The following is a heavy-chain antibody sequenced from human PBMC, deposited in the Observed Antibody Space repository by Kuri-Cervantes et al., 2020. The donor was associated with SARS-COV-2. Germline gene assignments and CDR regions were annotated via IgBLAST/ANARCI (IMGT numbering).Heavy chain of an antibody. Sequence: KVSCKGSGYSFTSYWIGWVRQMPGKGLEWMGIIYPGDPDTRYSPSFQGQVTISADKSISTAYLQWSSLKASDTAMYYCARSYYYYDSSGYDAFDIWGQGTMVTISS. CDR2: IYPGDPDT. CDR3: ARSYYYYDSSGYDAFDI. D-gene: IGHD3-22*01. J-gene: IGHJ3*02. CDR1: GYSFTSYW. V-gene: IGHV5-51*01.